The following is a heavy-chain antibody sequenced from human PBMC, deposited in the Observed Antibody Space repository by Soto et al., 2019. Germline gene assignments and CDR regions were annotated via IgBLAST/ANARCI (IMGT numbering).Heavy chain of an antibody. V-gene: IGHV3-30*18. CDR3: ANAPLRYFLVVDY. CDR1: GFTFSSYG. J-gene: IGHJ4*02. D-gene: IGHD3-9*01. CDR2: ISYDGSNK. Sequence: GGSLRLSCAASGFTFSSYGMHWVRQAPGKGLEWVAVISYDGSNKYYADSVKGRFTISRDNSKNTLYLQMNSLRAEDTAVYYCANAPLRYFLVVDYWGQGTLVTVSS.